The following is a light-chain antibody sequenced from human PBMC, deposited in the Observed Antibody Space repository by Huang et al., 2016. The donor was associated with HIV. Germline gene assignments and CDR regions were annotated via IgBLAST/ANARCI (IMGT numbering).Light chain of an antibody. Sequence: EIEMTQSPATLSVSPGERATHSGRASHSVDSDLAWYQQKPGQAPRLLIYDASTRATGISAKFNGTGSGTEFSLSITNRQSEDFAVYYCQQYNDWPPLTFGGGTKVEI. V-gene: IGKV3-15*01. J-gene: IGKJ4*01. CDR2: DAS. CDR3: QQYNDWPPLT. CDR1: HSVDSD.